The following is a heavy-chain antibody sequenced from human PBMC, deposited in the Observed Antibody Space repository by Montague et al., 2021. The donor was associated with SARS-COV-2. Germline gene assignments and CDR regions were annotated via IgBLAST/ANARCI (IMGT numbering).Heavy chain of an antibody. V-gene: IGHV3-11*03. CDR2: ISTRSTYT. D-gene: IGHD3-10*01. Sequence: SLRLSCAASGFTFSDCYMTWIRQAPWKGLEWLSYISTRSTYTNYADSVRGRFTISRDDAKNSLYLQMNSLRAEDTAVYYCASFTMVRGAPGYGMDVWGQGTTVTVSS. CDR1: GFTFSDCY. CDR3: ASFTMVRGAPGYGMDV. J-gene: IGHJ6*02.